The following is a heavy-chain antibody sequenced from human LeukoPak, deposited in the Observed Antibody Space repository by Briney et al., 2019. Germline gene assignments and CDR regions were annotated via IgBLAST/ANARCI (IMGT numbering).Heavy chain of an antibody. Sequence: GESLKISCKGSGYSFTSHWISWVRQMPGKGLEWMGRIDPSDSYTNYSPSFEGHVTMSADKSISTAYLQWSSLKASDTAMYYCARNSGYTYGFDLDYWGQGTLVTVSS. J-gene: IGHJ4*02. CDR1: GYSFTSHW. D-gene: IGHD5-18*01. CDR3: ARNSGYTYGFDLDY. V-gene: IGHV5-10-1*01. CDR2: IDPSDSYT.